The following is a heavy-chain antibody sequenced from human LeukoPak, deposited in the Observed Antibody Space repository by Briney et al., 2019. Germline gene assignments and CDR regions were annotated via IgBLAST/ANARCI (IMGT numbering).Heavy chain of an antibody. CDR2: IYSGGST. V-gene: IGHV3-66*01. D-gene: IGHD2-2*01. Sequence: GGSLRLSCAASGFTVSSNYMSWVRQAPGKGLEWVSVIYSGGSTYYADSVKGRFTISRDNSKNTLYLQMNSLRAEVTAVYYCARDRGLRYCSSTSCSGYYYYGMDVWGQGTTVTVSS. CDR3: ARDRGLRYCSSTSCSGYYYYGMDV. J-gene: IGHJ6*02. CDR1: GFTVSSNY.